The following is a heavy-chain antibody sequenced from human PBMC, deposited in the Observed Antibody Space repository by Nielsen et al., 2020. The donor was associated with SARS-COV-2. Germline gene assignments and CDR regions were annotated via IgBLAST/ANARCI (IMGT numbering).Heavy chain of an antibody. V-gene: IGHV4-31*03. Sequence: SETLSLTCTVSGGSISSGGFYWSWIRQHPGKGLEWIGYIYYSGSTYYHPSLKSRLTMSVDTSKNQFSLKLSSVTAADTAVYYCAWASDEARNPNWFDPWGQETQVTVSS. CDR2: IYYSGST. J-gene: IGHJ5*02. CDR1: GGSISSGGFY. CDR3: AWASDEARNPNWFDP.